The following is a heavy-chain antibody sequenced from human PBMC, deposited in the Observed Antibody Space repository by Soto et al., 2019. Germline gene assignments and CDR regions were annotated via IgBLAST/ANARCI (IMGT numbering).Heavy chain of an antibody. CDR3: AKEYGDYAGYYYGMDV. V-gene: IGHV3-30*18. J-gene: IGHJ6*02. D-gene: IGHD4-17*01. CDR1: GFTFSSYG. CDR2: ISYDGSNK. Sequence: HPGGSLRLSCAASGFTFSSYGMHWVRQAPGKGLEWVAVISYDGSNKYYADSVKGRFTISRDNSKNTLYLQMNSLRAEDTAVYYCAKEYGDYAGYYYGMDVWGQGTTVTVSS.